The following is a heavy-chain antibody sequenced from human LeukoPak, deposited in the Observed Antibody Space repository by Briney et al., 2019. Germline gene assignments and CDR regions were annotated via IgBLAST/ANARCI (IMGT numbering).Heavy chain of an antibody. CDR1: GFTVSSNY. CDR3: ARGGYHAYYLDY. V-gene: IGHV3-66*01. D-gene: IGHD5-18*01. J-gene: IGHJ4*02. CDR2: IYSGGST. Sequence: GSLRLSCAASGFTVSSNYMSWVRQAPGKGLEGVSVIYSGGSTYYADSVKGRFTISRDNSKNTLYLQMNSLRAEDTAVYYCARGGYHAYYLDYWGQGSLVTVSS.